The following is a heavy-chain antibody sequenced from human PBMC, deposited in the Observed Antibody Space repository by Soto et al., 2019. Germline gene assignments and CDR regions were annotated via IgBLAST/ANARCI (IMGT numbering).Heavy chain of an antibody. CDR1: GFPFSSYA. J-gene: IGHJ4*02. V-gene: IGHV3-23*01. CDR2: ISGASSTT. CDR3: AKSLFDVLTGYYKVYYFDY. D-gene: IGHD3-9*01. Sequence: GGSLRLSCVASGFPFSSYAMTWVRQAPGKRLEWVSHISGASSTTHYADSVKGRFTVSRDTSKNTLFLQMNSLRAEDTALYYCAKSLFDVLTGYYKVYYFDYWGQGILVTVSS.